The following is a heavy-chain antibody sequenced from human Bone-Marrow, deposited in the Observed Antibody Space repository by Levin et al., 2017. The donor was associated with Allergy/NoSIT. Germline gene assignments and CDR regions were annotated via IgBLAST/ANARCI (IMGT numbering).Heavy chain of an antibody. Sequence: GGSLRLSCAASGFTFSNYAMNWVRQAPGKGLEWISSISISIGTKDYADSVKGRFTISRDNAKNSLFLEMNGLRADDTAVYYCVRRASVVVVHLGPYGMDVWGKGTTVLVSS. CDR2: ISISIGTK. D-gene: IGHD2-15*01. J-gene: IGHJ6*04. V-gene: IGHV3-48*01. CDR3: VRRASVVVVHLGPYGMDV. CDR1: GFTFSNYA.